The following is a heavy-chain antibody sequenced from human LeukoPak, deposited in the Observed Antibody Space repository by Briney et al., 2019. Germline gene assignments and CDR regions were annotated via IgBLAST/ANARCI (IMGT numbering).Heavy chain of an antibody. V-gene: IGHV3-7*03. CDR2: IKQDGSEK. CDR3: AKDRVGSGSYSHYYYYYGMDV. J-gene: IGHJ6*02. D-gene: IGHD3-10*01. CDR1: GFTFSSYW. Sequence: GGSLRLSCAASGFTFSSYWMSWVRQAPGKGLEWVANIKQDGSEKYYVDSVKGRFTISRDNAKNSLYLQMNSLRAEDTAVYYCAKDRVGSGSYSHYYYYYGMDVWGQGTTVTVSS.